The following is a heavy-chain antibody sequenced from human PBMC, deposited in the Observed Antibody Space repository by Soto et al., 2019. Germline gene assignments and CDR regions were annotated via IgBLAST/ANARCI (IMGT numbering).Heavy chain of an antibody. CDR3: AKDYSYGTHRDY. D-gene: IGHD5-18*01. V-gene: IGHV3-23*01. CDR1: GVTFSSYD. Sequence: GGSLRLSCAASGVTFSSYDMSWVRQAPGKGLEWVSVISDRGGSTHYADSVRGRFTISRDNSKNTLYLQMNSLRAEDTAVYYCAKDYSYGTHRDYWGQGTLVTVSS. J-gene: IGHJ4*02. CDR2: ISDRGGST.